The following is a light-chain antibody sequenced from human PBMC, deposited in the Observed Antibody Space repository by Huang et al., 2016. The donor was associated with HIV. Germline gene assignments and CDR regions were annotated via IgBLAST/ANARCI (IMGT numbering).Light chain of an antibody. J-gene: IGKJ4*01. CDR1: QSISTY. CDR3: QQSFNTPLT. CDR2: SSS. V-gene: IGKV1-39*01. Sequence: DIQMTQSPSSLSASVGDRVTISCRASQSISTYLNWYQQKPGKAPKLLIFSSSTLETGVPARCSCGGSGTDFTLTINTLQPDDFAVYYCQQSFNTPLTFGGGTNVEIK.